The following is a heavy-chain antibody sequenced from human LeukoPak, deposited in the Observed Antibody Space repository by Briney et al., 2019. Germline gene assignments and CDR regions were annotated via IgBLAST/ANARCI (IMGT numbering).Heavy chain of an antibody. V-gene: IGHV3-48*04. D-gene: IGHD3-22*01. CDR2: ISGSSVTI. CDR3: ARVAYYYDSSGYPDAFDI. CDR1: GFTFSSHS. Sequence: GGSLRLSCAASGFTFSSHSMHWVRQAPGKGLEWISYISGSSVTIFYADSVKGRFTISRDNAKNSLYLQMSSLRAEDTALYYCARVAYYYDSSGYPDAFDIWGQGTMVTVSS. J-gene: IGHJ3*02.